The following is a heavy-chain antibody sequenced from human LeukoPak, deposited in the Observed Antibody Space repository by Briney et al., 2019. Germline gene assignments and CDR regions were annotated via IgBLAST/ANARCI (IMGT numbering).Heavy chain of an antibody. J-gene: IGHJ4*02. CDR3: ANSDSTGYYDY. CDR1: GFTFSRYW. D-gene: IGHD3-22*01. CDR2: ISPDGSRT. Sequence: GGSLRLSCAASGFTFSRYWMHWVRQAPGKGLVWVSRISPDGSRTTYADSVKGRFTISRDNFKNTLYLQMNSLRTEDTAVYYCANSDSTGYYDYWGQGTLVTVSS. V-gene: IGHV3-74*01.